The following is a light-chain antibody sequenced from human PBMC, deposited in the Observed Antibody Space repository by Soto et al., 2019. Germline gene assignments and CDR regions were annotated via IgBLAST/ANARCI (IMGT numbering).Light chain of an antibody. Sequence: QAVVTQPPSASGTPGQRVTISCSGSRSNIESNTVNWYQQVPGSAPKLLIYSDFQRPSGVPDRFSGSKSGASASLAISGLQSEDEADYFCAAWDGSLNGLVVFGGGTKLTVL. CDR2: SDF. CDR3: AAWDGSLNGLVV. V-gene: IGLV1-44*01. CDR1: RSNIESNT. J-gene: IGLJ2*01.